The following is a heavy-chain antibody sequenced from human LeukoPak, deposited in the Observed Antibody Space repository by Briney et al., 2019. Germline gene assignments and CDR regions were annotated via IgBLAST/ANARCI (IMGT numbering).Heavy chain of an antibody. CDR3: ARTHLYYGMDV. J-gene: IGHJ6*02. Sequence: SETLSLTCSVSGGSIHSSSYHWGWIRQPPGKGLDWIGSIFYSGSTYYKPSLKSRDTISVDTSNNQFSLKLSSVTAADTAVYYCARTHLYYGMDVWGQGTTVTVSS. V-gene: IGHV4-39*01. CDR1: GGSIHSSSYH. CDR2: IFYSGST.